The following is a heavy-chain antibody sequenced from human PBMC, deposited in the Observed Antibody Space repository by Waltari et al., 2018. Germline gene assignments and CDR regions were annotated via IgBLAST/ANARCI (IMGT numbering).Heavy chain of an antibody. CDR3: ASNSPAADY. CDR1: GYSISSGFY. D-gene: IGHD4-4*01. V-gene: IGHV4-38-2*01. Sequence: QVQLQESGPGLAKPSETLSLTCAVSGYSISSGFYWGWIRQPPGKGLEWIGSIYHSGTTYYNPSLKSRVTISVDTSKNQFSLKLTSVTAADTAVYYCASNSPAADYWGQEPWSPSPQ. CDR2: IYHSGTT. J-gene: IGHJ4*01.